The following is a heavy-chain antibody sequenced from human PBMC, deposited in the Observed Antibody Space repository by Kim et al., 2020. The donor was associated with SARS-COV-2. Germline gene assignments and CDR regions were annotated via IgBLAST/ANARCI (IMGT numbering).Heavy chain of an antibody. D-gene: IGHD3-16*02. CDR3: ARSSLLDFDY. J-gene: IGHJ4*02. V-gene: IGHV1-2*02. CDR2: T. Sequence: TNYTQMSQGRVTITRDTSSSTVYLGLTSLRSDDTAVYYCARSSLLDFDYWGQGTLVTVSS.